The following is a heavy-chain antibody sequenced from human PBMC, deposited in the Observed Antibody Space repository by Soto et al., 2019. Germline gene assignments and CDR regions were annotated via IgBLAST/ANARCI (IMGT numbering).Heavy chain of an antibody. Sequence: SETLSLTCTVAGGSISSSSYDWGWIRQPPGKGLEWIGSIYYSGSTYYNPSLKSRVTISVDTSKNQFSLKLSSVTAADTAVYYCPRHGMDYYDSSGYYYSPYYFDYWGQGTQVTVSS. J-gene: IGHJ4*02. D-gene: IGHD3-22*01. CDR2: IYYSGST. CDR3: PRHGMDYYDSSGYYYSPYYFDY. V-gene: IGHV4-39*01. CDR1: GGSISSSSYD.